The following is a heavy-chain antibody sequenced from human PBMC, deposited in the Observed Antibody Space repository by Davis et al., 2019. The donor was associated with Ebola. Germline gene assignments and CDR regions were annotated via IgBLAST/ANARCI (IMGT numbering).Heavy chain of an antibody. CDR3: ARVGGRIPSTYYHYYYGMDV. CDR1: GGSFSGYY. V-gene: IGHV4-34*01. J-gene: IGHJ6*02. D-gene: IGHD2-2*01. Sequence: SETLSLTCAVYGGSFSGYYWSWIRQPPGKGLEWIGEINHSGSTNYNPSLKSRVTISVDTSKNQFSLKLSSVTAADTAVYYCARVGGRIPSTYYHYYYGMDVWGQGTTVTVSS. CDR2: INHSGST.